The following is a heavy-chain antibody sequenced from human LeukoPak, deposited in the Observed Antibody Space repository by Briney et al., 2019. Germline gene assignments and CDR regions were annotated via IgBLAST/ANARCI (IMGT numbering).Heavy chain of an antibody. J-gene: IGHJ4*02. D-gene: IGHD3-22*01. CDR2: IWYDGKIK. V-gene: IGHV3-33*01. Sequence: GGSLRLSCAASGFTFSSYGMHWVRQAPGKGLEGVAVIWYDGKIKYYADSVKGRFTISRDNSKNTLYLKMNSLSVEDTAVYDWASALDYYDSRDIDYWGQGTLVTVSS. CDR1: GFTFSSYG. CDR3: ASALDYYDSRDIDY.